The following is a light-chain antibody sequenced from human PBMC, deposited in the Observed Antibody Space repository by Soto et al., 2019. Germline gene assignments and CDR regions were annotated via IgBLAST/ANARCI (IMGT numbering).Light chain of an antibody. V-gene: IGLV2-14*01. Sequence: QSALTQPASVSGSPGQSITISCTGSSSDVGGYDYVSWHQQHPGKAPKLMIYDVSIRPSGISNRFSGSKSGYTASLTISGLQAEDEADYYCSPYTSRNTHVVFGGGTKLTVL. J-gene: IGLJ2*01. CDR2: DVS. CDR1: SSDVGGYDY. CDR3: SPYTSRNTHVV.